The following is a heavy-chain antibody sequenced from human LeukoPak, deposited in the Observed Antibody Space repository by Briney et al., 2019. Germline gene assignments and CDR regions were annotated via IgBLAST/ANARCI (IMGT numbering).Heavy chain of an antibody. Sequence: GASVKHSCKASGYIFTGYGLSWVRQAPGQGLEWMGWISGYNGYTNYAQKVQDRVTMTTDTSTSTAYMELRSLRTDDTAVYYCARDSAYLRSGGSWLGGWFDPWDQGTLVTVSS. CDR2: ISGYNGYT. V-gene: IGHV1-18*01. J-gene: IGHJ5*02. D-gene: IGHD2-15*01. CDR3: ARDSAYLRSGGSWLGGWFDP. CDR1: GYIFTGYG.